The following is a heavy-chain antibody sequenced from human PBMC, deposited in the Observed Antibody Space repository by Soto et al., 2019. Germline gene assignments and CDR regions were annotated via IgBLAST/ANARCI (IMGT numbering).Heavy chain of an antibody. CDR3: ASEDSSSWYVDY. V-gene: IGHV4-31*03. Sequence: QVQLQESGPGLVKPSQTLSLTCTVSGGSISSGGYYWSWIRQHPGKGLDWIGYIYYSGSTYYNPSLKSRVTISVDTSKNQFSLKLSSVTAADTTVYYCASEDSSSWYVDYWGQGTLVTVSS. J-gene: IGHJ4*02. CDR2: IYYSGST. D-gene: IGHD6-13*01. CDR1: GGSISSGGYY.